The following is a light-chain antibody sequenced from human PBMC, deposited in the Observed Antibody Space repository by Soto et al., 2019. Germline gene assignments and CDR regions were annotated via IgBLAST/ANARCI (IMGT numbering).Light chain of an antibody. CDR1: QIVSSN. CDR2: GAS. Sequence: EIVMTQSPATLSVSPGERATLSCRASQIVSSNLAWYQQKPGQAPRLLIYGASTRATGIPARFSGSGSGTEFTLTIGSLQSEDFAVYYCQQYTNWPPWTFGQGTKVEIK. J-gene: IGKJ1*01. CDR3: QQYTNWPPWT. V-gene: IGKV3-15*01.